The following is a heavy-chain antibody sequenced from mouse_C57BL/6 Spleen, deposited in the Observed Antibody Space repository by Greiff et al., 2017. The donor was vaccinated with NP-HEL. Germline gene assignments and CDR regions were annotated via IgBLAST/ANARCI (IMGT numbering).Heavy chain of an antibody. CDR1: GFTFTDYY. D-gene: IGHD2-3*01. CDR3: ANLDGSPFAY. CDR2: IRNKANGYTT. J-gene: IGHJ3*01. V-gene: IGHV7-3*01. Sequence: EVKVVESGGGLVQPGGSLSLSCAASGFTFTDYYMSWVRQPPGKALEWLGVIRNKANGYTTEYSASVKGRITISRDTSKSILYLQRNALGAEDSAAYSCANLDGSPFAYWGQGTLVTVSA.